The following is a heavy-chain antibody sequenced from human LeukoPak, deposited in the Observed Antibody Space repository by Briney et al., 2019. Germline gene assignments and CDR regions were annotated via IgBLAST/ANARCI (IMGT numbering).Heavy chain of an antibody. D-gene: IGHD6-19*01. Sequence: PGGSLRLSCAASGLTFSSYAMTWVRQAPGKGREWVSSISHIAGHTYYADSVRGRFTISRDNSKNTVFLQMNSLRAEDTAVYYCAKDGVWQSYYFDYWGQGTLVTVSS. CDR3: AKDGVWQSYYFDY. J-gene: IGHJ4*02. CDR1: GLTFSSYA. V-gene: IGHV3-23*01. CDR2: ISHIAGHT.